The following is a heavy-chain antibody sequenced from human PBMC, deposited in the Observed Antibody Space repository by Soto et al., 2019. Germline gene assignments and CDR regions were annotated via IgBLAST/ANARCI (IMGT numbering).Heavy chain of an antibody. D-gene: IGHD6-13*01. Sequence: ASETLSLTCTVSGGSISSGGYYWSWIRQHPGKGLEWIGYIYYSGSTYYNPSLKSRVTISVDTSKNQFSLKLSSVTAADTAVYYCAREIKTYSSSWYDLGAFDIWGQGTMVTVSS. J-gene: IGHJ3*02. CDR3: AREIKTYSSSWYDLGAFDI. CDR1: GGSISSGGYY. V-gene: IGHV4-31*03. CDR2: IYYSGST.